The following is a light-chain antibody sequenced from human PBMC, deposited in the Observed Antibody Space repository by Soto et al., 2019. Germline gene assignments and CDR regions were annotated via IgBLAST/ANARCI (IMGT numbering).Light chain of an antibody. Sequence: EIVLTQSPGTLYMSPGERATLSCRASQSVSSSYLVWHQQKPGQAPRLLIYGASSRATGIPDRFSGSGSGTDFTLTIGRLEPEDFAVYYCHQYDSWTFGQGTKVDIK. CDR1: QSVSSSY. CDR3: HQYDSWT. CDR2: GAS. V-gene: IGKV3-20*01. J-gene: IGKJ1*01.